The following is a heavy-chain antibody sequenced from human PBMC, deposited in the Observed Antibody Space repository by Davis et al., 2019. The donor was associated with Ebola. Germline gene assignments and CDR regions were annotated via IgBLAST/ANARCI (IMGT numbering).Heavy chain of an antibody. Sequence: GGSLRLSCAVSGFTFRDYPMSWIRQAPGKGLEWVSVINGNGDKTYYADSVKGRFTISRDNSKNTLNLQMNSLRAEDTAMYYCARRYSYGNYYYYGMDVWGQGTTVTVTS. V-gene: IGHV3-23*01. CDR3: ARRYSYGNYYYYGMDV. CDR1: GFTFRDYP. D-gene: IGHD5-18*01. CDR2: INGNGDKT. J-gene: IGHJ6*02.